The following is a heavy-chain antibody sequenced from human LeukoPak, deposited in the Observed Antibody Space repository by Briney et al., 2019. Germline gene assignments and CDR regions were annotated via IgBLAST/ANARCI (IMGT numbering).Heavy chain of an antibody. CDR3: ARDPGSGYEEHFDY. V-gene: IGHV3-11*01. J-gene: IGHJ4*02. CDR2: ISSSGSSI. CDR1: GGSISSSSYY. Sequence: LSLTCTVSGGSISSSSYYMSWIRQAPGKGLEWVSYISSSGSSIYYADSVKGRFTISRDNAKDSLYLQMNSLRAEDTAVYYCARDPGSGYEEHFDYWGQGTLVTVSS. D-gene: IGHD5-12*01.